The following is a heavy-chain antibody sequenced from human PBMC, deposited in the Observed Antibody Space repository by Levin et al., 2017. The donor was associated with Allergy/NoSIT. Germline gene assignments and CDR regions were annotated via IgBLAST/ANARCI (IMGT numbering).Heavy chain of an antibody. J-gene: IGHJ4*02. V-gene: IGHV1-18*01. CDR1: GYTFTSYG. Sequence: ASVKVSCKASGYTFTSYGISWVRQAPGQGLEWMGWISAYNGNTNYAQKLQGRVTMTTDTSTSTAYMELRSLRSDDTAVYYCARDFQSGAVAGTGVDYWGQGTLVTVSS. D-gene: IGHD6-19*01. CDR3: ARDFQSGAVAGTGVDY. CDR2: ISAYNGNT.